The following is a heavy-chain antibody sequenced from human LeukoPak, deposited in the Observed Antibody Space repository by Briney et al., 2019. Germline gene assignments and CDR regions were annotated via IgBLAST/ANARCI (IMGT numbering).Heavy chain of an antibody. CDR2: IHIKSGVT. Sequence: ASVKVSCKTSGYIFADYYMHWVRQAPGQGLEWMGWIHIKSGVTKYAPRFQGRFTMTRDTSISTANMELSRLTSDDTAVYYCARDPPTAVNLDYWGQGTLVTVSS. J-gene: IGHJ4*02. CDR1: GYIFADYY. CDR3: ARDPPTAVNLDY. V-gene: IGHV1-2*02. D-gene: IGHD4-23*01.